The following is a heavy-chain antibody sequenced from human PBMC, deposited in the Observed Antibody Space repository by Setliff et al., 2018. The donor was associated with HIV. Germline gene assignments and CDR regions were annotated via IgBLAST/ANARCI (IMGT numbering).Heavy chain of an antibody. CDR2: IYYSGST. V-gene: IGHV4-30-2*03. CDR1: GGSMNSGGYS. D-gene: IGHD5-18*01. Sequence: SETLSLTCAVSGGSMNSGGYSWSWIRQPPGKGLEWIGYIYYSGSTYYNPSLKSRVAISVDTSKNQFSLKLSSVTAADTAVYYCARRDGYSYGFYFDYWGQGTLVTVSS. CDR3: ARRDGYSYGFYFDY. J-gene: IGHJ4*02.